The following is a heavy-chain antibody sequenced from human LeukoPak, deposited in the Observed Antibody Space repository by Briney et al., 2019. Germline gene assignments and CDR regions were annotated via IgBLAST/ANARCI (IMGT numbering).Heavy chain of an antibody. CDR3: ARDNYGGNFDY. V-gene: IGHV1-2*06. Sequence: ASVKVSCKASGYTFTGYNMHWVRQAPGQGLEWMGRINPNSGGTNYAQKFQGRVTMTRDTSTSTAYMELSRLRSDDTAVYCCARDNYGGNFDYWGQGTLVTVSS. CDR1: GYTFTGYN. J-gene: IGHJ4*02. D-gene: IGHD4-23*01. CDR2: INPNSGGT.